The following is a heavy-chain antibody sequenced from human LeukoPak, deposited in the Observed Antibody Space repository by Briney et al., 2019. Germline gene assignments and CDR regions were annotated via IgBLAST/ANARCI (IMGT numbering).Heavy chain of an antibody. Sequence: SETLSLTCTVSGGSISSYYWSWIRQPPGKGLEWIGYNYYSGSTNYNPSLKSRLTISIYTSKNQFSLKLSSVAAADTAVYYCARRRHYYDSSGQSDDAFDIWGQGTMVTVSS. V-gene: IGHV4-59*08. CDR2: NYYSGST. D-gene: IGHD3-22*01. CDR3: ARRRHYYDSSGQSDDAFDI. CDR1: GGSISSYY. J-gene: IGHJ3*02.